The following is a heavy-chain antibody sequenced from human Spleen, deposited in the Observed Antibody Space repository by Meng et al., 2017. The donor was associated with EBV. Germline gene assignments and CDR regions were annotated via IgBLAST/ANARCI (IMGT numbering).Heavy chain of an antibody. CDR2: INYDGSTV. V-gene: IGHV3-74*01. CDR3: ARDWGTTQDH. CDR1: GFTLSSYW. D-gene: IGHD3-16*01. Sequence: EVQLVESGGGLVRPGXSLTLSCAASGFTLSSYWMHWVRQTPGKGLVWVSYINYDGSTVNYADSVKGRFTISRDDASNTLYLQMNSLGADDTAVYFCARDWGTTQDHWGQGTLVTVSS. J-gene: IGHJ4*02.